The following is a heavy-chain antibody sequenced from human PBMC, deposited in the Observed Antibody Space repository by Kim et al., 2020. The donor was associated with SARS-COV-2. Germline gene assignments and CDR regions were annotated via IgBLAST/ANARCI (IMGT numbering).Heavy chain of an antibody. J-gene: IGHJ4*02. Sequence: TRYAKKFQSRVNMTKNTSISTAYMELSSLRSEDPAVYYCARRSYSYCLDYWGQGTLVTVSS. CDR3: ARRSYSYCLDY. CDR2: T. D-gene: IGHD5-18*01. V-gene: IGHV1-8*01.